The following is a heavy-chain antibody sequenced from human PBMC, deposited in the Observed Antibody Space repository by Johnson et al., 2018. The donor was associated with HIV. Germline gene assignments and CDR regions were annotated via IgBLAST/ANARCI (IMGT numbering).Heavy chain of an antibody. CDR2: IGTAGDT. J-gene: IGHJ3*02. CDR3: ARVTNDAFDI. Sequence: MQLVESGGGVVRPGGSLRLSCAASGFTFSSYDLHWVHQATGKGLEWVSAIGTAGDTYYPGSVKGRFTISRENAKNSLYLQMNSLRAGDTAVYYCARVTNDAFDIWGQGTMVTVSS. V-gene: IGHV3-13*01. CDR1: GFTFSSYD.